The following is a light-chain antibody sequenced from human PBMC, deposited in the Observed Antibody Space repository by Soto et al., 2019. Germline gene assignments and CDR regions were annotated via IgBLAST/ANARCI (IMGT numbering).Light chain of an antibody. CDR1: QGISRY. J-gene: IGKJ3*01. CDR3: QQYDSYPGT. CDR2: AAS. Sequence: AIRMTQSPSSLSASTGDRVTITCRASQGISRYLAWYQQKPEKAPKLLIYAASTLQSGVPSRFSGSGSGTDFTLTISCLQSEDFATYYCQQYDSYPGTFGPGTKVDIK. V-gene: IGKV1-8*01.